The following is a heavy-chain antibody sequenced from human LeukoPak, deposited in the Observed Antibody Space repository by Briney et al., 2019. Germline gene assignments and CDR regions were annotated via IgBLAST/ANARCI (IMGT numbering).Heavy chain of an antibody. J-gene: IGHJ6*03. CDR2: INPSGGST. CDR1: GYTFTSYY. D-gene: IGHD2-15*01. Sequence: ASVKVSCKASGYTFTSYYMHWVRQAPRQGLEWMGIINPSGGSTSYAQKSQGRVTRTRNTSTSTVYMELSSLRSEDTAVYYCARARLDCSGGSCYPAPSYYYYMDVWGKGTTVTVSS. CDR3: ARARLDCSGGSCYPAPSYYYYMDV. V-gene: IGHV1-46*01.